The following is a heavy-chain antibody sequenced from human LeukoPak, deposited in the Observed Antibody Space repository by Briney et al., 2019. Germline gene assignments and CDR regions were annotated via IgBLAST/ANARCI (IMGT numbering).Heavy chain of an antibody. CDR2: IYHSGST. D-gene: IGHD1-26*01. CDR1: GGSISSSNW. V-gene: IGHV4-4*02. Sequence: SETLSLTCAVSGGSISSSNWWSWVRQPPGKGLEWIGEIYHSGSTNYNPSLKSRVTISVDKSKNQFSLKLSSVTAADTAVYYCARHFNREKAGATKNWFDPWGQGTLVTVSS. J-gene: IGHJ5*02. CDR3: ARHFNREKAGATKNWFDP.